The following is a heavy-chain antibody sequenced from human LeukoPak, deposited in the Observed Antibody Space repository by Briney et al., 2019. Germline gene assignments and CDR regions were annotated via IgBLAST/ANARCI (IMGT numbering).Heavy chain of an antibody. Sequence: GGSLRLSCTASGFTFSFYAMSWVRQPPGKGLEWVSAISGSGGGTSYADSGKGRFTISRDNSKNALYLQMNSLRAEDTAVYYCAKQDSANCYIYNFDYWGQGTLVTVSS. D-gene: IGHD2-2*02. J-gene: IGHJ4*02. CDR1: GFTFSFYA. CDR3: AKQDSANCYIYNFDY. V-gene: IGHV3-23*01. CDR2: ISGSGGGT.